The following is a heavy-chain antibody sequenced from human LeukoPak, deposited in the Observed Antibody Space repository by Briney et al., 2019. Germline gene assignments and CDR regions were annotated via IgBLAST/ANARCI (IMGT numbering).Heavy chain of an antibody. CDR2: ISYDGSNK. V-gene: IGHV3-30*18. CDR1: GFTFSSYG. CDR3: AKDLKSIVVATAIRGYFDY. D-gene: IGHD2-21*02. Sequence: HPGRSLRLSCAASGFTFSSYGMHWVRQAPGKGLEWVAVISYDGSNKYYADSVKGRFTISRDNSKNTLYLQMNSLRAEDTAVYYCAKDLKSIVVATAIRGYFDYWGQGALVTVSS. J-gene: IGHJ4*02.